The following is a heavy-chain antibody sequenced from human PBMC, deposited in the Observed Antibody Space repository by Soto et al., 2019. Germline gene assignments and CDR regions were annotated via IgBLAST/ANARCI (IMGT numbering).Heavy chain of an antibody. Sequence: GGSLRLSCAASGFTFSSYAMHWVRQAPGKGLEWVAVISYDGSNKYYADSVKGRFTISRDNSKNTLYLQMNSLRAEDTAVYYCARDNPLTPIVATIGNYFDYWGQGTLVTVSS. D-gene: IGHD5-12*01. CDR3: ARDNPLTPIVATIGNYFDY. CDR2: ISYDGSNK. CDR1: GFTFSSYA. J-gene: IGHJ4*02. V-gene: IGHV3-30-3*01.